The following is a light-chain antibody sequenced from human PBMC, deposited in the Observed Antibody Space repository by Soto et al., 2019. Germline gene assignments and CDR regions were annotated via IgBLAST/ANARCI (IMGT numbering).Light chain of an antibody. CDR3: QQRRNWPLT. Sequence: EIVLTQSPATLSLSPGERATLSCRASQSVSSYLAWYQQKPGQAPRLLIYDASNRATGIPARFSGSRSGTDFTRTISSLVPADFAVYYWQQRRNWPLTFGGGTKVELK. V-gene: IGKV3-11*01. J-gene: IGKJ4*01. CDR1: QSVSSY. CDR2: DAS.